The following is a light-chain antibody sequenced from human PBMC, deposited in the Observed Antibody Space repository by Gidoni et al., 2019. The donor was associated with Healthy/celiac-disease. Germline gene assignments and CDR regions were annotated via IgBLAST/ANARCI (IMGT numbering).Light chain of an antibody. V-gene: IGLV1-47*01. CDR2: RNN. CDR1: SSHIGSNY. J-gene: IGLJ3*02. Sequence: YVLTQPPSASGTPGQRVTISCSGSSSHIGSNYVYWYQQLPGTAPKLLIYRNNQRPSGVPDRFSGSKSGTSASLAISGLRSEDEADYYCAAWDDSLSGRVFGGGTKLTVL. CDR3: AAWDDSLSGRV.